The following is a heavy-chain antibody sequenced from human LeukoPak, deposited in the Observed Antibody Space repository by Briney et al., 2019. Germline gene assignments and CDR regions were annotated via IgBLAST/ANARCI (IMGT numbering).Heavy chain of an antibody. CDR3: TTGIAVAGRDY. CDR1: GFTFSGSA. CDR2: IRSKANSYAT. V-gene: IGHV3-73*01. D-gene: IGHD6-19*01. J-gene: IGHJ4*02. Sequence: GGFLRLSCAASGFTFSGSAMHWVRQASGKGLEWVGRIRSKANSYATAYAASVKGRFTISRDDSKNTAYLQMNSLKTEDTAVYYCTTGIAVAGRDYWGQGTLVTVSS.